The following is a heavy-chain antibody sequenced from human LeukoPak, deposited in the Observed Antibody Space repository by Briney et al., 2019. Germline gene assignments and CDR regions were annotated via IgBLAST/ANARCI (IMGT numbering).Heavy chain of an antibody. CDR2: INHSGST. CDR3: ARHRRVVVVPAAMYGRSSYFDY. V-gene: IGHV4-34*01. Sequence: SETLSLTCAVYGGSFSGYYWSWIRQPPGKGLEWIGEINHSGSTNYKPSLKSRVTISVDTSKNQFSLKLSSVTAADTAVYYCARHRRVVVVPAAMYGRSSYFDYWGQGTLVTVSS. J-gene: IGHJ4*02. D-gene: IGHD2-2*01. CDR1: GGSFSGYY.